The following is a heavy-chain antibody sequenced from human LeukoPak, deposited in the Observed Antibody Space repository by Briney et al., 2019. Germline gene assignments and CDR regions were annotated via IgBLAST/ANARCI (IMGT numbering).Heavy chain of an antibody. CDR2: IKQDGSEK. J-gene: IGHJ4*02. CDR3: AKGDRYSSSSGTFDY. D-gene: IGHD6-6*01. Sequence: GGSLRLSCAASGFTFSSYWMSWVRQAPGKGLEWVANIKQDGSEKYYVDSVKGRFTISRDNAKNSLYLQMNSLRAEDTAVYYCAKGDRYSSSSGTFDYWGQGTLVTVSS. CDR1: GFTFSSYW. V-gene: IGHV3-7*01.